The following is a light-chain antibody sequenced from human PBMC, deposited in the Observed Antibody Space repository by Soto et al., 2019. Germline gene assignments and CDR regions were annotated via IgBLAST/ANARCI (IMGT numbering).Light chain of an antibody. V-gene: IGLV2-14*01. Sequence: QSALTQPASVSGSPGQSITISCAGTSGDVGGHDYVSWYQQHPGRAPKLIMSEVTNRPSGVSDRFSGSKSGNTASLTTSGLQAEDEADYYCSSYRSSSAPYVFGSGTKVTVL. CDR1: SGDVGGHDY. CDR2: EVT. CDR3: SSYRSSSAPYV. J-gene: IGLJ1*01.